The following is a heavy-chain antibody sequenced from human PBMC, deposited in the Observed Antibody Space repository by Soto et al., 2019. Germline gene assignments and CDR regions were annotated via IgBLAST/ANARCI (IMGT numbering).Heavy chain of an antibody. J-gene: IGHJ6*02. D-gene: IGHD6-19*01. CDR3: ARVSQWLVRPYYYYGMDV. CDR2: ISSSSSTI. Sequence: EVQLVESGGGLVQPGGSLRLSCAASGFTFSSYSMNWVRQAPGKGLEWVSYISSSSSTIYYADSVKGRFTISRDNAKNSLYLQMNSLRDEDTAVYYCARVSQWLVRPYYYYGMDVWGQGTTVTVSS. CDR1: GFTFSSYS. V-gene: IGHV3-48*02.